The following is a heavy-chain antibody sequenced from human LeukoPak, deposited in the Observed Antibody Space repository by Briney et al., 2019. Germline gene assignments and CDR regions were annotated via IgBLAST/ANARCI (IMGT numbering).Heavy chain of an antibody. D-gene: IGHD2-21*02. V-gene: IGHV4-30-4*08. Sequence: PSQTLSLTCTVSSGSISSGDYYWSWIRQPPGKGLEWIGYISYTGTTYYNPSLKSRVTISEDTSKNLSSLKLNSVTAADTALYYCARLGTAPFDYWGQGTLVTVSS. CDR3: ARLGTAPFDY. J-gene: IGHJ4*02. CDR1: SGSISSGDYY. CDR2: ISYTGTT.